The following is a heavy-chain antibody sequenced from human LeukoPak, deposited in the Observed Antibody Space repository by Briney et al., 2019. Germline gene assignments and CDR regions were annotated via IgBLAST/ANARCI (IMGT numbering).Heavy chain of an antibody. Sequence: PSETLSLTCTVSGGSISSYYWSWIRQPPGKGLEWIGHIYGSGSTNYNPSLKSRVTISADTSKNHFSLKLSSVTAADTAVYYCARHFDNGDYKKTFDIWGQGTMVTVSS. CDR1: GGSISSYY. CDR3: ARHFDNGDYKKTFDI. V-gene: IGHV4-59*08. D-gene: IGHD4-17*01. J-gene: IGHJ3*02. CDR2: IYGSGST.